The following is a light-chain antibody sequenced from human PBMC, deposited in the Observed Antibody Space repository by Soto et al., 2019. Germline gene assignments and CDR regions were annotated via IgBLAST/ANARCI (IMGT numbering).Light chain of an antibody. J-gene: IGKJ1*01. V-gene: IGKV1-5*03. CDR2: KAS. Sequence: DIQMTQSPSTLSASVGDRVTITCRASQSIDSWLAWYQQKPGKAPKLLMYKASSLESGVPSRFSGSGSETEFTLTISSLQPGDFATYYCQHYNTYPWTFGQGTKVDTK. CDR1: QSIDSW. CDR3: QHYNTYPWT.